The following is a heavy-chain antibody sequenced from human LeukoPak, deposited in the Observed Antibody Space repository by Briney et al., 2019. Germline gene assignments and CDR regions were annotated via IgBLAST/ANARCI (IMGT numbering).Heavy chain of an antibody. J-gene: IGHJ6*04. Sequence: ASVKVSCKASGYTFTSYSISWVRQAPGQGLEWMGWISTYNGYANYAQKLQGRVTMTTETSTSTAYMELRSLRSDDTAVYYCERNSSDWYGYMDVWGKGTTVTVSS. D-gene: IGHD6-19*01. CDR1: GYTFTSYS. CDR2: ISTYNGYA. CDR3: ERNSSDWYGYMDV. V-gene: IGHV1-18*01.